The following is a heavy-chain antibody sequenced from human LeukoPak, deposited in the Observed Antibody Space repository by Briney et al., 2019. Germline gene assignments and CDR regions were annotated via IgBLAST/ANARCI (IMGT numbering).Heavy chain of an antibody. J-gene: IGHJ4*02. Sequence: GGSLRLSCAASGFTSSSYWMTWVRQAPGKGLEWVANIKQDGSEKYYVDSVKGRFTISRDNSKNTLYLQMNSLRAEDTAVYYCAKDLAEEIVVVKPFGYWGQGTLVTVSS. CDR2: IKQDGSEK. D-gene: IGHD3-22*01. CDR1: GFTSSSYW. CDR3: AKDLAEEIVVVKPFGY. V-gene: IGHV3-7*03.